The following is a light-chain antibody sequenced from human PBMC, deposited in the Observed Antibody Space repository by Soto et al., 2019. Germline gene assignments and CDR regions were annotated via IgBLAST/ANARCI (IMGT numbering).Light chain of an antibody. Sequence: QSALTQPASVSGSPGQSITISCTGTSSDVGGYNFVAWYQQHPGKAPKLMIYEVTNRPSGVSDRFSGSKSGNTASLTISGLQAEDEADYYCCSYAGSYASPAIGGGTNLTVL. J-gene: IGLJ2*01. CDR3: CSYAGSYASPA. V-gene: IGLV2-14*01. CDR2: EVT. CDR1: SSDVGGYNF.